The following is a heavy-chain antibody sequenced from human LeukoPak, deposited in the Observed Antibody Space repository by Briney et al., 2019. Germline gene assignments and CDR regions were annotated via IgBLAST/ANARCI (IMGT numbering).Heavy chain of an antibody. CDR3: AKRLGLGYCSGGSCPDAFDI. Sequence: SGTLSLTCAVSGGALSSSNWWSWVRPPPGKGLEWIGEIYHSGSANYNPSLKSRVTISVDKSKNQFSLKLSSVTAAATAVYYCAKRLGLGYCSGGSCPDAFDIWGQGTMVTVSS. CDR2: IYHSGSA. J-gene: IGHJ3*02. CDR1: GGALSSSNW. D-gene: IGHD2-15*01. V-gene: IGHV4-4*02.